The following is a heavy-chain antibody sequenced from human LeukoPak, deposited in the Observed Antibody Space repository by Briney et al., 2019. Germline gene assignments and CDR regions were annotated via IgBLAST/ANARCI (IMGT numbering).Heavy chain of an antibody. CDR1: GYTFIGYY. CDR3: ATVRDIVVGGGPYYFDY. Sequence: ACVMVSCKASGYTFIGYYLHWVRQAPGRGLEWMGWINSHNGDTYYVQKFQGRVTMTRDTSITTGYMVLIRLKSDDTAVYYCATVRDIVVGGGPYYFDYWGQGTLVTVSS. V-gene: IGHV1-2*02. CDR2: INSHNGDT. J-gene: IGHJ4*02. D-gene: IGHD2-15*01.